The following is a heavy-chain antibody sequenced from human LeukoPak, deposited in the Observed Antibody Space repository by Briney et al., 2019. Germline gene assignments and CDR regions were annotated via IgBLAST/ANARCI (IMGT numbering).Heavy chain of an antibody. CDR2: IYPGDSGT. J-gene: IGHJ4*02. Sequence: GESLKISCKGSGYSFTSYWIGWVRQMPGKGLEWMGIIYPGDSGTRYSPSFQGQVTISADKSISTAYLQWSSLKASDTAMYYCARHPDYYDSSGYYPGYYFDYWGQGTLVTVSS. CDR3: ARHPDYYDSSGYYPGYYFDY. V-gene: IGHV5-51*01. CDR1: GYSFTSYW. D-gene: IGHD3-22*01.